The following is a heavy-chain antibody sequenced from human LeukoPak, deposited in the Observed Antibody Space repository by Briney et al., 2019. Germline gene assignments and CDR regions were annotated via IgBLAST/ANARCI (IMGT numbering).Heavy chain of an antibody. CDR3: ARVSGPGMNEYYHL. J-gene: IGHJ4*02. D-gene: IGHD2-2*01. V-gene: IGHV3-74*01. CDR1: GFTFSGAW. CDR2: INDDGSST. Sequence: GSLRLSCAASGFTFSGAWMPWVRQAPGKGLMWVSRINDDGSSTRHADSVKGRFTISRDNAKNTLYLQMNSLRAEDTAVYYCARVSGPGMNEYYHLWGQGTLVTVSS.